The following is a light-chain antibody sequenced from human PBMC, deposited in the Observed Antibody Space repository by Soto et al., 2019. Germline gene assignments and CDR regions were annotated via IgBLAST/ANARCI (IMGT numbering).Light chain of an antibody. V-gene: IGKV1-12*01. Sequence: DIQMTQSPSSVSASVGDRVTITCRASQDISSWLAWYQQKPGKAPNLLIYTASTLQTGVPSRFSGSGSGTHFALTISSLQPEDFATYYCQQANSFPITFGQGTRLEMK. CDR3: QQANSFPIT. CDR1: QDISSW. J-gene: IGKJ5*01. CDR2: TAS.